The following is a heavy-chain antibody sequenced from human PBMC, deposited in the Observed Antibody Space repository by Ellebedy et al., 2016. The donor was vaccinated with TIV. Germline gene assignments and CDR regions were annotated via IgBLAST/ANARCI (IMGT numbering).Heavy chain of an antibody. CDR3: AKSQVGATFFDY. CDR2: ISGRAGDT. V-gene: IGHV3-23*01. J-gene: IGHJ4*02. D-gene: IGHD1-26*01. Sequence: GESLMISCAASGFSFSTYAMSPVRQPPGHALEWLPPISGRAGDTYYADSVKGRFTISRDDSKNTLYLQMHSLKAEDTALYYCAKSQVGATFFDYWGQGTLVTVSS. CDR1: GFSFSTYA.